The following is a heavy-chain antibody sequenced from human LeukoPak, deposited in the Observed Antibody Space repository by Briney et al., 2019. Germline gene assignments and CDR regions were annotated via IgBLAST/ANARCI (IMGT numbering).Heavy chain of an antibody. CDR1: GGTFSSYA. D-gene: IGHD3-16*02. CDR3: ARDAATNDYVWGSYRSVLLDY. V-gene: IGHV1-69*06. J-gene: IGHJ4*02. CDR2: IIPIFGTA. Sequence: ASVKVSCKASGGTFSSYAISWVRQAPGQGLEWMGGIIPIFGTANYAQKFQGRVTITADKSTSTAYMELSSLRSEDTAVYYCARDAATNDYVWGSYRSVLLDYWGQGTLVTVSS.